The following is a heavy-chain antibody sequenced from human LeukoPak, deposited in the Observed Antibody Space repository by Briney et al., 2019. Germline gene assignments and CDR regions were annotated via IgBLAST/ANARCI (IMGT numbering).Heavy chain of an antibody. Sequence: SETLSLTCTVSGGSISSSSYYWGWIRQPPGKGLEWIGEINHSGSTNYNPSLKSRVTISVDTPKNQFSLKLSSVTAADTAVYYCARGYYDSSGYYDYWGQGTLVTVSS. V-gene: IGHV4-39*07. CDR1: GGSISSSSYY. CDR2: INHSGST. CDR3: ARGYYDSSGYYDY. J-gene: IGHJ4*02. D-gene: IGHD3-22*01.